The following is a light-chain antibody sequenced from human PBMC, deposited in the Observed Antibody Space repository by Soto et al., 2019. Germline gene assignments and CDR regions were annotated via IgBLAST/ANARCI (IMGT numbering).Light chain of an antibody. CDR3: SSYASSSTLYV. V-gene: IGLV2-14*03. CDR1: SSDVGDYY. J-gene: IGLJ1*01. Sequence: QSALTQPASVSGSPGQSITISCTGTSSDVGDYYVSWYQQHPGKAPKLMIYDVSNRPSGVSNRFSGSKSGNTASLTISGLQAEDEAVYYCSSYASSSTLYVFGTGTKLTVL. CDR2: DVS.